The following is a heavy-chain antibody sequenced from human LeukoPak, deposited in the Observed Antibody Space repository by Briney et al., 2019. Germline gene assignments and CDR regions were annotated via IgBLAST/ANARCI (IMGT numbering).Heavy chain of an antibody. CDR1: GYTFNNYY. CDR3: ARQGAYSSAIGMGY. V-gene: IGHV1-46*02. J-gene: IGHJ4*02. Sequence: AASVKVSCKASGYTFNNYYMYWVRQAPGQGLEWMGMINPSGGGTSYAQKFQGRVTMTRDTSTRTVYMEVGSLKPEDTAVYYCARQGAYSSAIGMGYWGQGTLVTVSS. CDR2: INPSGGGT. D-gene: IGHD6-19*01.